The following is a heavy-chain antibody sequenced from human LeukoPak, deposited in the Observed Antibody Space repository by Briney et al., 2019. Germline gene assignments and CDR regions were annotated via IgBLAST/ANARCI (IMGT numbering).Heavy chain of an antibody. Sequence: GGSLRLSCAASGFTFSSYWMSWVRQAPGKGLEWVANIKQDGSEKYYVDSVKGRFTISRDNAKSSLYLQMNSLRAEDTAVYYCARVPRGGSSHYFDYWGQGTLVTVSS. D-gene: IGHD6-13*01. CDR1: GFTFSSYW. J-gene: IGHJ4*02. CDR2: IKQDGSEK. CDR3: ARVPRGGSSHYFDY. V-gene: IGHV3-7*03.